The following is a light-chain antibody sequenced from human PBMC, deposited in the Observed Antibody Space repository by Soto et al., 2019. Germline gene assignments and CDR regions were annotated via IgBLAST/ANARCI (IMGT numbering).Light chain of an antibody. CDR3: QQYGSSPT. V-gene: IGKV3-20*01. CDR2: GSS. CDR1: QSVSSTY. J-gene: IGKJ5*01. Sequence: EIVLTQSPGTLSLSPGERATLYCRASQSVSSTYLAWYQQKPGQAPRLLIYGSSSRATGIPDRFSGSGSGTDFTLTISRLESEDFAVYYCQQYGSSPTFGQGTRLEIK.